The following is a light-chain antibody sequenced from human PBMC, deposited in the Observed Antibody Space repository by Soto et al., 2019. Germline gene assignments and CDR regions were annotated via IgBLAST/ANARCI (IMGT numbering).Light chain of an antibody. V-gene: IGKV1-5*03. Sequence: DIQMTQSPSSLSASVGDRVTITCRASQSISAWLAWYQQKPGKAPKLRIYKASTLKSGVPSRFSGSGSGTEFTLTISSLQPEDSATYYCRQHSSFPITFGQGTRLEIK. CDR2: KAS. J-gene: IGKJ5*01. CDR3: RQHSSFPIT. CDR1: QSISAW.